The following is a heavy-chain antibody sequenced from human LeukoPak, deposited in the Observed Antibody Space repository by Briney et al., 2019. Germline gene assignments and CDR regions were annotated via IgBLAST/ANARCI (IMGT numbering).Heavy chain of an antibody. J-gene: IGHJ4*02. CDR1: GYTFTSYG. CDR2: ISAYNGNT. V-gene: IGHV1-18*01. CDR3: ARDPDYGGAIDY. D-gene: IGHD4-23*01. Sequence: ASVKVSCKASGYTFTSYGISWVRQAPGQGLEWMGWISAYNGNTNCAQKPQGRVTMTTDTSTSTAYMELRSLRSDDTAVYYCARDPDYGGAIDYWGQGTLVTVSS.